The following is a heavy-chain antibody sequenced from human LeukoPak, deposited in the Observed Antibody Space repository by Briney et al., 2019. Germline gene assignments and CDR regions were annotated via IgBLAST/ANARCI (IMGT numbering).Heavy chain of an antibody. CDR1: GFTFDDYA. Sequence: GRSLRLSCAASGFTFDDYAMHWVRQAPGKGLEWVSGISWNSGSIGYADSVKGRFTISRDNAKNSLYLQMNSLRAEDTALYYCARGYRSSTSCYRCDYWGQGTLVTVSS. CDR3: ARGYRSSTSCYRCDY. J-gene: IGHJ4*02. V-gene: IGHV3-9*01. CDR2: ISWNSGSI. D-gene: IGHD2-2*01.